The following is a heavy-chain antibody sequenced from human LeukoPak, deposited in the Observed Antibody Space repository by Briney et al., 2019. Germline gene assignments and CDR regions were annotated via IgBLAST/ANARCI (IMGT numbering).Heavy chain of an antibody. D-gene: IGHD4-17*01. CDR3: ARATTGTTGGY. V-gene: IGHV3-30-3*01. Sequence: GGSLSLSCAASGSTFSSYAVPWVRQPPGKGLGWVAVISYDGSNKYYEDSVKGRFTISRDNSKNTLYLQMNSLRAEDTAVYYCARATTGTTGGYWGQGTLVTVSS. J-gene: IGHJ4*02. CDR1: GSTFSSYA. CDR2: ISYDGSNK.